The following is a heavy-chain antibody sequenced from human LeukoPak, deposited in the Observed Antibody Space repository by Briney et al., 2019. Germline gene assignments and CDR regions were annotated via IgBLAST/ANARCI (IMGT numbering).Heavy chain of an antibody. Sequence: SETLSLTCTVSGGSISRYYWSWIRQPPGKGLEWIGYIYYSGSTNYNPSLKSRVTISVDTSRNQFSLKLSSVTAADTAVYYCARQTNLAAAAYYFDYWGQGTLVTVSS. D-gene: IGHD6-13*01. J-gene: IGHJ4*02. CDR2: IYYSGST. CDR1: GGSISRYY. V-gene: IGHV4-59*08. CDR3: ARQTNLAAAAYYFDY.